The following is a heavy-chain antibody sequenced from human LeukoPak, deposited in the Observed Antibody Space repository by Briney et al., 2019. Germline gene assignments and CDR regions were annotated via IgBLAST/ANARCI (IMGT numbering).Heavy chain of an antibody. V-gene: IGHV1-2*02. Sequence: GASVKVSCKASGYTFTGYYMHWVRQPAGQGLEWMGWINPNSGGTNYAQKFQGRVTMTRDTSISTAYMELSRLRSDDTAVYYCAREKAAADPYHFDYWGQGTLVTVSS. CDR3: AREKAAADPYHFDY. CDR2: INPNSGGT. J-gene: IGHJ4*02. CDR1: GYTFTGYY. D-gene: IGHD6-13*01.